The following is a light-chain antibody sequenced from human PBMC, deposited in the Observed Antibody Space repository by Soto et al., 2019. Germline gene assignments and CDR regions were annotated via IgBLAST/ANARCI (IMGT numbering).Light chain of an antibody. V-gene: IGKV1-5*03. CDR2: KVS. CDR1: QSIYTW. Sequence: DIQMTQSPSTLSASVGDRVTITCRASQSIYTWLAWYQQKPGKAPKLLISKVSNLEDGVPSRVSGSGSGAKFTLTITSMQPDDIATYYCQQYKRSWTFGQGTKVEIK. CDR3: QQYKRSWT. J-gene: IGKJ1*01.